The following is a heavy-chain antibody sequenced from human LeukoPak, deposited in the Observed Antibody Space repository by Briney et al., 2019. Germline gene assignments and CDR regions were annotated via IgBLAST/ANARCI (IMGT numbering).Heavy chain of an antibody. J-gene: IGHJ5*02. CDR3: ARVLIGSITTYNWFDP. V-gene: IGHV4-39*07. CDR1: DGSISSGYYY. Sequence: SETLSLTCSVSDGSISSGYYYWAWIRQPPGKGPEWIGSIYYSGTTYPNSSLKSRVTISVDKSKNQFSLKLSSVTAADTAVYYCARVLIGSITTYNWFDPWGQGTLVTVSS. CDR2: IYYSGTT. D-gene: IGHD3-10*01.